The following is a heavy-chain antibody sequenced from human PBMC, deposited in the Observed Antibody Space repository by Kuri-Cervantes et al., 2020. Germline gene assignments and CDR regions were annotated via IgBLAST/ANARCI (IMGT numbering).Heavy chain of an antibody. Sequence: GESLKISCQGSGYSFTNQWIGWVRQMPGKGLEWMGIIYPDDSDTRYSPSFQGQVTMSVDKSISTAYLQLNSLKASDAAIYYCARQGGELETRDYYGMDVWGQGTTVTVSS. V-gene: IGHV5-51*01. J-gene: IGHJ6*02. CDR3: ARQGGELETRDYYGMDV. CDR2: IYPDDSDT. CDR1: GYSFTNQW. D-gene: IGHD1-1*01.